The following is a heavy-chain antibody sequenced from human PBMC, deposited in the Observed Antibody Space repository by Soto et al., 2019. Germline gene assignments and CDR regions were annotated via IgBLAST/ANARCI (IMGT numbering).Heavy chain of an antibody. J-gene: IGHJ6*02. CDR2: INHSGST. D-gene: IGHD2-2*02. V-gene: IGHV4-34*01. Sequence: PSETLSLTCAVYGGSFSGYYWSWIRQPPGKGLEWIEEINHSGSTNYNPSLKSRVTISVDTSKNQFSLKLSSVTAADTAVYYCARGSGYCSSTSCYRRDGMDVWGQGTTVTVSS. CDR1: GGSFSGYY. CDR3: ARGSGYCSSTSCYRRDGMDV.